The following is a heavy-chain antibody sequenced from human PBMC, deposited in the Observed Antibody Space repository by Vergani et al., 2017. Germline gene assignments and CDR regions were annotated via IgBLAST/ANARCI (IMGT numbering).Heavy chain of an antibody. CDR3: ARDPLYGDYSAYYYGMDV. J-gene: IGHJ6*02. CDR2: INPSGGST. D-gene: IGHD4-17*01. Sequence: QVQLVQSGAEVKKPGASVKVSCKASGYTFTSYYMHWVRQAPGQGLEWMGIINPSGGSTSYAQKFQGRGTMTRDTSISTAYMELSRLRSDDTAVYYCARDPLYGDYSAYYYGMDVWGQGSTVTVSS. V-gene: IGHV1-46*01. CDR1: GYTFTSYY.